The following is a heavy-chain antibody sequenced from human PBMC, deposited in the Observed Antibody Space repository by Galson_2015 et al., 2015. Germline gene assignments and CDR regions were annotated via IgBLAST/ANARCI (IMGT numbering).Heavy chain of an antibody. V-gene: IGHV3-23*01. CDR3: AKDRRAVVMSAIDY. CDR2: LSHTGSSI. Sequence: SLRLSCAASGFTFSSSAMNWVRQAPGKGLEWVSALSHTGSSIYYADSVKGWFTISRDNSKNTLYLHLNSLRADDTAVYYCAKDRRAVVMSAIDYWGQGTQVTVSS. CDR1: GFTFSSSA. J-gene: IGHJ4*02. D-gene: IGHD2-21*02.